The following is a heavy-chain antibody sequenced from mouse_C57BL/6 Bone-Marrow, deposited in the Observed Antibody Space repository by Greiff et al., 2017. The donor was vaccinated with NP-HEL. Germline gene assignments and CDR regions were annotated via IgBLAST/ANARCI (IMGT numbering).Heavy chain of an antibody. CDR3: ARVTTVVPDY. J-gene: IGHJ2*01. CDR2: INYDGSST. Sequence: EVQLVESEGGLVQPGSSMKLSCTASGFTFSDYYMAWVRQVPEKGLEWVANINYDGSSTYYLDSLKSRFIISRDNAKNILYLQMSSLKSEDTATYYCARVTTVVPDYWGQGTTLTVSS. CDR1: GFTFSDYY. D-gene: IGHD1-1*01. V-gene: IGHV5-16*01.